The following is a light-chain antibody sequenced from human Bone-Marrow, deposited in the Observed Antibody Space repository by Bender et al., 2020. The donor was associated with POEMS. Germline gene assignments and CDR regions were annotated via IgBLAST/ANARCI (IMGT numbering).Light chain of an antibody. J-gene: IGLJ1*01. Sequence: QSALTQPPSVSGSPGQSVTISCTGTSSDVGNYNRVSWYQQSPGTAPKVLIYEVSNRPSGVPDRFSGSKSGNTASLTISGLQAEDEGDYYCCSSTSTNTYVFGSGTKVTVL. CDR2: EVS. CDR3: CSSTSTNTYV. CDR1: SSDVGNYNR. V-gene: IGLV2-18*02.